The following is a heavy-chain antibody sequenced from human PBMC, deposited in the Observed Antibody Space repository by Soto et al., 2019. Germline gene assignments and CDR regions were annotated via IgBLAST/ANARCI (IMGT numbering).Heavy chain of an antibody. CDR1: GSIFSGYG. Sequence: QVQLVESGGGVVQPGRSLRLSCAASGSIFSGYGMHWVRQTPGKGLEWVAVIRYDGSNEYYADSVKGRFTISRDNSKNMLYLQMDSLRAEDTAVYYCARDGVGATGYFGYFDYWGQGALVTVSS. J-gene: IGHJ4*02. V-gene: IGHV3-33*01. D-gene: IGHD1-26*01. CDR3: ARDGVGATGYFGYFDY. CDR2: IRYDGSNE.